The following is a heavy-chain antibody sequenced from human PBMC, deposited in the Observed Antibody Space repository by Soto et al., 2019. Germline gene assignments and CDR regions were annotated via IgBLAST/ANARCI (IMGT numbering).Heavy chain of an antibody. J-gene: IGHJ6*02. V-gene: IGHV1-18*01. Sequence: QVQLVQSGAEVKKPGASVKVSCKASGYTLTSHGISWVRQAPGQGLEWMGWISAYNGNTNYAQKLQGRVTMTTDTATRTADMELRCMRSDDTAVYYCAREGGHSGVPWEYYYGRDVWGQGTTVTVSS. CDR3: AREGGHSGVPWEYYYGRDV. D-gene: IGHD1-26*01. CDR1: GYTLTSHG. CDR2: ISAYNGNT.